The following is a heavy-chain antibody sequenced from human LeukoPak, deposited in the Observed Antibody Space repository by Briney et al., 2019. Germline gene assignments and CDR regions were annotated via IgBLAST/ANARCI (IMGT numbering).Heavy chain of an antibody. CDR1: GFTFSSYW. CDR2: IKQDGSEK. V-gene: IGHV3-7*01. CDR3: ASSTVEMATILDQD. J-gene: IGHJ4*02. Sequence: GGSLRLSCAASGFTFSSYWMTWVRQAPGKGLEWVANIKQDGSEKYYVDSVKGRFTISRDNAKNSLYLQMNSLRAEDTAVYYCASSTVEMATILDQDWGQGTLVTVSS. D-gene: IGHD5-24*01.